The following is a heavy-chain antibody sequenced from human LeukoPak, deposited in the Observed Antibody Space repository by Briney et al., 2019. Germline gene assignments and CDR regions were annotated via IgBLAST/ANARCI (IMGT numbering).Heavy chain of an antibody. D-gene: IGHD3-22*01. J-gene: IGHJ5*02. Sequence: GGSLRLSCAASGFTFSNCWMHWVRQAPGKGLVWVSRINSDGINTSYADSVKGRFTISRDNAKNTLNLQMNSPRAEDTAVYYCARDLGQYYDTSDNWFDPWGQGTLVTVSS. CDR2: INSDGINT. CDR1: GFTFSNCW. CDR3: ARDLGQYYDTSDNWFDP. V-gene: IGHV3-74*01.